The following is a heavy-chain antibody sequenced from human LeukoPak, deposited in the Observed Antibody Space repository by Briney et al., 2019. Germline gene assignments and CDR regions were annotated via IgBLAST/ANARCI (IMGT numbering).Heavy chain of an antibody. Sequence: ASVKVSCKASGYTFTSYGISWVRQAPGQGLEWMGWFSAYNGNTNYAQKPQGRVTMTTDTSTSTAYMELRSLRSDDTAVYYCARVVRWDIVVVTAADYWGQGTLVTVSS. V-gene: IGHV1-18*01. CDR1: GYTFTSYG. J-gene: IGHJ4*02. D-gene: IGHD2-21*02. CDR3: ARVVRWDIVVVTAADY. CDR2: FSAYNGNT.